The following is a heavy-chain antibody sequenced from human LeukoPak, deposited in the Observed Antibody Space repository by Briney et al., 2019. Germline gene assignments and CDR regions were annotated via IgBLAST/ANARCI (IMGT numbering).Heavy chain of an antibody. CDR3: ASTFQGNFDY. D-gene: IGHD2/OR15-2a*01. V-gene: IGHV4-59*01. Sequence: PSETLSLTCSVSGGSISSYYWNWIRQPPGKGLEWIGYIYYSGSTKYNPSLKSRVTISVDTSKNQYSRKLSSVTAADTAVYYCASTFQGNFDYWGQGTLVTVSS. CDR2: IYYSGST. CDR1: GGSISSYY. J-gene: IGHJ4*02.